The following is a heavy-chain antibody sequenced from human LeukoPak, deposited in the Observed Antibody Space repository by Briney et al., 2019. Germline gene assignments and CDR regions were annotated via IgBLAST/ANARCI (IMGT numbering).Heavy chain of an antibody. CDR2: ISSSGSTI. V-gene: IGHV3-48*03. Sequence: GGSLRLSCAASGFTFSSYEMNWVRQAPGKGLEWVSYISSSGSTIYYADSVKGRFTISRDNAKNTLYLQMNSLRAEDTAVYYCAKPSVSGTGRSWFDAWGQGTLVTVSS. D-gene: IGHD6-19*01. J-gene: IGHJ5*02. CDR3: AKPSVSGTGRSWFDA. CDR1: GFTFSSYE.